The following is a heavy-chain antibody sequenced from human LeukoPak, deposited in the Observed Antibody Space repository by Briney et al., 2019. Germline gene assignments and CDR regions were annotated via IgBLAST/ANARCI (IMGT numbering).Heavy chain of an antibody. CDR1: GFTFSSHW. D-gene: IGHD5-12*01. Sequence: GGSLRLSCAASGFTFSSHWMSWVRQAPGKGLEWVADIKQDGSEKYYVDSVKGRFTISRDNAKNSLYLQMNSLRAEDTAVYYCARGEWLRSHYFDFWGQGTLVTVSS. J-gene: IGHJ4*02. CDR2: IKQDGSEK. CDR3: ARGEWLRSHYFDF. V-gene: IGHV3-7*01.